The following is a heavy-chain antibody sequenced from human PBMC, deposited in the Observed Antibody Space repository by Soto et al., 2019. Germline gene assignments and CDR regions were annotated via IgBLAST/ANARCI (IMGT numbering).Heavy chain of an antibody. V-gene: IGHV3-23*01. CDR3: TKDWTGNTCPCMDV. J-gene: IGHJ6*02. CDR2: ISGSDGKT. D-gene: IGHD2-8*02. CDR1: GFTFSTYA. Sequence: EVQLLESGGGLVQPGGSLRLSCTASGFTFSTYAMTWVRQAPGKGLEWVSTISGSDGKTYYADSVRGRFTISRDNSTHTLHLKRNSLTDEDTATYYCTKDWTGNTCPCMDVWGQGTTVTVSS.